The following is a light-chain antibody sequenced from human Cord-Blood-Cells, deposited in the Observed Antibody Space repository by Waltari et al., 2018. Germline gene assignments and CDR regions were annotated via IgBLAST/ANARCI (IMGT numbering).Light chain of an antibody. Sequence: EIVLTPSPGTVSLSPGERATLSCRASQSVSSSYLAWYQQKPGQAPRLLIYGASSRATGIPDRFSGSGSGTDFTLTISRLEPEDFAVYYCQQYGSSPLTFGGGTKVEIK. CDR1: QSVSSSY. V-gene: IGKV3-20*01. CDR2: GAS. J-gene: IGKJ4*01. CDR3: QQYGSSPLT.